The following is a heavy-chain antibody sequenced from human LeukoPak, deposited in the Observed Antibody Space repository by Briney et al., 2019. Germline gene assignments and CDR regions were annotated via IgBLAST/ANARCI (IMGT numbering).Heavy chain of an antibody. J-gene: IGHJ5*02. D-gene: IGHD2-2*01. CDR2: MNPNSGNT. CDR1: GYTFTAYY. CDR3: ARGQYQLLSPWFDP. Sequence: ASVKVSCKASGYTFTAYYMHWVRQAPGQGLEWMGWMNPNSGNTGYAQKFQGRVTITRNTSISTAYMELSSLRSEDTAVYYCARGQYQLLSPWFDPWGQGTLVTVSS. V-gene: IGHV1-8*03.